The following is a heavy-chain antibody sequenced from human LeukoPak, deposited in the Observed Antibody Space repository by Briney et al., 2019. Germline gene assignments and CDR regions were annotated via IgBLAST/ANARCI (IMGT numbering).Heavy chain of an antibody. Sequence: ASVKVSCKASGYTFTGYYMHWVRQAPGQGLEWMGWINPNSGGTNYAQKFQGRVTMTRDTSISTAYMELSSLRSEDTAVYYCARRKGIAARQGYYYYYMDVWGKGTTVTVSS. D-gene: IGHD6-6*01. CDR2: INPNSGGT. CDR3: ARRKGIAARQGYYYYYMDV. V-gene: IGHV1-2*02. J-gene: IGHJ6*03. CDR1: GYTFTGYY.